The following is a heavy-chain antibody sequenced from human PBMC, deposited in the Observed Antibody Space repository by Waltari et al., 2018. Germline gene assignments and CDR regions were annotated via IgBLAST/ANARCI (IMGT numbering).Heavy chain of an antibody. V-gene: IGHV3-7*01. CDR2: IKQDGSEK. J-gene: IGHJ4*02. D-gene: IGHD6-13*01. Sequence: EVQLVESGGGLVQPGGSLRLSCAASGFTFSXXXMSXXRQAPGKGLEWVANIKQDGSEKYNVDSVKGRFTSSRDNAKNSLYLQMNSLRAEDTAVYYCASGLKYSSSWYYVDYWGQGTLVTVSS. CDR3: ASGLKYSSSWYYVDY. CDR1: GFTFSXXX.